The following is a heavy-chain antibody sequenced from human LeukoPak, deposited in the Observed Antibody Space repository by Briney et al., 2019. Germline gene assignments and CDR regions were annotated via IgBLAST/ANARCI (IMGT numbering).Heavy chain of an antibody. V-gene: IGHV4-39*01. CDR2: VYYSGST. CDR1: DGSISSGSYF. D-gene: IGHD3-22*01. CDR3: GSGDYYDSSGSGIFDY. J-gene: IGHJ4*02. Sequence: SETLSLTCTVSDGSISSGSYFWGWIRQPPGKGLEWIGSVYYSGSTYYNPSLKSRVTISVDTSKNQFSLRLTSVTAADTAVYYCGSGDYYDSSGSGIFDYWGQGTLVTVSS.